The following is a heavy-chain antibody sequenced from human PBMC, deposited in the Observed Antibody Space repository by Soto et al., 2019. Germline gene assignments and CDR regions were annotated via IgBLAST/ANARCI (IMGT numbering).Heavy chain of an antibody. J-gene: IGHJ4*02. Sequence: QVQLVQSGAEVKKPGASVKVSCKASGYTFTSYAMHWVRQAPGQRLEWMGWINAGNGNTKYSQKFQGRVTITRDTSASTAYMELSSLRSEDTAVYYCAREWFGEMGYVDYWGQGTLVTVSS. V-gene: IGHV1-3*01. CDR2: INAGNGNT. CDR3: AREWFGEMGYVDY. CDR1: GYTFTSYA. D-gene: IGHD3-10*01.